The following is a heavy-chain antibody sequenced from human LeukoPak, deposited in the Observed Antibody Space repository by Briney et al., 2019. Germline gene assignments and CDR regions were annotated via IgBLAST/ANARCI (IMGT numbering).Heavy chain of an antibody. CDR2: IYYSGST. Sequence: PSETLSLTCTVSGGSISSYYWSWIRQPPGKGLEWIGYIYYSGSTNYNPSLKSRVTISVDTSKNQFSLKLSSVTAADTAVYYCARENIAVAGTPFFDYWGQGTLVTVSS. D-gene: IGHD6-19*01. V-gene: IGHV4-59*01. J-gene: IGHJ4*02. CDR1: GGSISSYY. CDR3: ARENIAVAGTPFFDY.